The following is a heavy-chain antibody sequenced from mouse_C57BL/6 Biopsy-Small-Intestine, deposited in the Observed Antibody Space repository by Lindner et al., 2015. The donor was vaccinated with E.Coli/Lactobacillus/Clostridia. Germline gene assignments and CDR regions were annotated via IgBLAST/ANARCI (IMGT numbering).Heavy chain of an antibody. CDR2: FLPGSSST. Sequence: VQLQESGAELTKPGASVKLSCKATGYTFTGYWIAWVKQRPGHGLEWIGEFLPGSSSTNYNEKFKGKATFTADTSSNMAYMQLSSLTTEDSAIYYCARHFYAMDSWGQGASVTVSS. CDR1: GYTFTGYW. CDR3: ARHFYAMDS. V-gene: IGHV1-9*01. J-gene: IGHJ4*01.